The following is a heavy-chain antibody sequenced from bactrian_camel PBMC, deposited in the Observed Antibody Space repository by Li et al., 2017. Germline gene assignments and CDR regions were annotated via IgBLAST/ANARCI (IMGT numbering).Heavy chain of an antibody. D-gene: IGHD1*01. J-gene: IGHJ4*01. CDR2: INDGDGRT. CDR3: AAAEFWNY. CDR1: GFTFTTHD. V-gene: IGHV3S40*01. Sequence: VQLVESGGGLVQPGESLRLSCTVSGFTFTTHDMSWVRQAPGKGLEWVSHINDGDGRTYYADSVKGRFTISRDNARNTLYLQMNSLKTEDTAVYYCAAAEFWNYWGQGTQVTVS.